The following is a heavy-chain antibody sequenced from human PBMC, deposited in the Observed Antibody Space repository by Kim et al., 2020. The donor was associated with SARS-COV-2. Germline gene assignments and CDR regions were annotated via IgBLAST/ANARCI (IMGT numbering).Heavy chain of an antibody. CDR2: ISGSGGST. CDR1: GFTFSSYA. CDR3: AKPWDRGYSYGRDY. Sequence: GGSLRLSCAASGFTFSSYAMSWVRQAPGKGLEWVSAISGSGGSTYYADSVKGRFTISRDNSKNTLYLQMNSLRAEDTAVYYCAKPWDRGYSYGRDYWGQGTLVTVSS. J-gene: IGHJ4*02. D-gene: IGHD5-18*01. V-gene: IGHV3-23*01.